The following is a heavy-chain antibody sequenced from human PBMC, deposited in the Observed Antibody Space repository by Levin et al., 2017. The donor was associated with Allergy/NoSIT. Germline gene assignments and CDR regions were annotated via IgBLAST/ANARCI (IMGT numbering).Heavy chain of an antibody. J-gene: IGHJ3*02. CDR1: GYTFTGYY. V-gene: IGHV1-2*06. D-gene: IGHD6-19*01. CDR2: INPNSGGT. CDR3: ARVLAVAGPETCAFDS. Sequence: GESLKISCKASGYTFTGYYMHWVRQAPGQGLEWMGRINPNSGGTNYAQKFQGRVTMTRDTSISTAYMELSRLRSDDTAVYYCARVLAVAGPETCAFDSWGQGTMVTVSS.